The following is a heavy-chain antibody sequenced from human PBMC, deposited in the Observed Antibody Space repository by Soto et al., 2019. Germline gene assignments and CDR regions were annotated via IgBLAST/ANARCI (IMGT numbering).Heavy chain of an antibody. CDR1: DGSVNSGPYY. CDR3: VRHYNRYFDV. J-gene: IGHJ2*01. D-gene: IGHD3-9*01. Sequence: QVQLQESGPGLVKPSDTLSLTCTVSDGSVNSGPYYWTWIRQPPGQGLERIGYMYNSETTNYNPSLRRRLTISIDTAKNQLSLELSSVTAADTAVYFCVRHYNRYFDVRGRGTLVTGSS. CDR2: MYNSETT. V-gene: IGHV4-61*01.